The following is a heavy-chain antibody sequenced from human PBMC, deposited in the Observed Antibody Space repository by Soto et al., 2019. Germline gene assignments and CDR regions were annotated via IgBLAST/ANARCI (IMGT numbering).Heavy chain of an antibody. CDR3: AGEHVSMFASYDAFNV. J-gene: IGHJ3*01. CDR2: IATGGDRI. Sequence: EEQLVESGGDLVQPGGSLRLSCTSSGFALDTYDMNWVRLAPGKDLEWISHIATGGDRIYYADSVKGSFTISRDNAGNSLYLQMNSLSDDDTAFYYCAGEHVSMFASYDAFNVWGQGTLVTVSS. CDR1: GFALDTYD. V-gene: IGHV3-48*03. D-gene: IGHD2-21*01.